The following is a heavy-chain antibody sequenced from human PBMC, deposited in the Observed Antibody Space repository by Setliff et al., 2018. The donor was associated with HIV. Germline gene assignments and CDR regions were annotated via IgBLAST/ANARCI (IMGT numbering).Heavy chain of an antibody. CDR3: ARSCQSGRSDWYFDL. J-gene: IGHJ2*01. Sequence: SETLSLTCAVSGGSISSSNWWTWVRQPPGKGLEWIGESYHSGSTNYNPSLKSRVTISLDKSKNQSSLKLTSVTAAGTAIYFCARSCQSGRSDWYFDLWGRGTLVTVSS. CDR1: GGSISSSNW. CDR2: SYHSGST. D-gene: IGHD2-15*01. V-gene: IGHV4-4*02.